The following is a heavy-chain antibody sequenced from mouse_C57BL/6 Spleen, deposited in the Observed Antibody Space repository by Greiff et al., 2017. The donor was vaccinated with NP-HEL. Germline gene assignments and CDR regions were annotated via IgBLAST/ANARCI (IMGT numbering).Heavy chain of an antibody. V-gene: IGHV14-4*01. J-gene: IGHJ4*01. D-gene: IGHD2-4*01. CDR3: TTRGLRRGAMDY. Sequence: VQLKQSGAELVRPGASVKLSCTASGFNIKDDYMHWVKQRPEQGLEWIGWIDPENGDTEYASKFQGKATITADTSSNTAYLQLSSLTSEDTAVYYCTTRGLRRGAMDYWGQGTSVTVSS. CDR2: IDPENGDT. CDR1: GFNIKDDY.